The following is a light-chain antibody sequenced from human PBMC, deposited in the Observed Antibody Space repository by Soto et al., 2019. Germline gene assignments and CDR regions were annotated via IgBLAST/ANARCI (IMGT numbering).Light chain of an antibody. V-gene: IGLV1-47*02. J-gene: IGLJ1*01. CDR3: AAWDDSLNAYV. CDR1: SSNIGSNH. Sequence: QSALAQPPSASGTPGQTVTISCSGSSSNIGSNHVYWYQQVSGTAPKLLIFGNNQRPSGVPDRFPGSKSGTSASLAISGLRSDDEADYYCAAWDDSLNAYVFAAGTKVTVL. CDR2: GNN.